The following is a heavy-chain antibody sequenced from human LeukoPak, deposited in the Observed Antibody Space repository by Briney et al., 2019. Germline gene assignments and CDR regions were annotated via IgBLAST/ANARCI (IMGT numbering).Heavy chain of an antibody. V-gene: IGHV3-30*18. CDR2: ISDDGSRK. CDR3: AKDRSTTWSFDY. J-gene: IGHJ4*02. D-gene: IGHD6-13*01. CDR1: GFTFSFSG. Sequence: GGSLRLSCAASGFTFSFSGMYWVRQAPGKGLEWLAFISDDGSRKYYANSVKGRFTISRDNSKDTLFLQMNSLRTEDTAVYFCAKDRSTTWSFDYWGQGTLVTVSS.